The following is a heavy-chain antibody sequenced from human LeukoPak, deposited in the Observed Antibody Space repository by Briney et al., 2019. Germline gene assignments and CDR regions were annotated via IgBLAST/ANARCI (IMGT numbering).Heavy chain of an antibody. D-gene: IGHD1-26*01. CDR1: GGTFSSYA. CDR2: IIPIFGTA. CDR3: ARDRVGATGGDY. J-gene: IGHJ4*02. Sequence: ASVKVSCKASGGTFSSYAISWVRQAPGQGLEWMGGIIPIFGTANYAQKFQGRVTITADESTSTAYMELSSLRSEDTAVYYCARDRVGATGGDYWGQGTLVTVSS. V-gene: IGHV1-69*13.